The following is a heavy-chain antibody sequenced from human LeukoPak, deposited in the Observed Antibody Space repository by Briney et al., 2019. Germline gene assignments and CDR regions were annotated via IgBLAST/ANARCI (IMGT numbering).Heavy chain of an antibody. CDR3: ARDLPVAGTGFGY. J-gene: IGHJ4*02. CDR1: GYSISSGYY. V-gene: IGHV4-38-2*02. D-gene: IGHD6-19*01. CDR2: IYHSGST. Sequence: SETLSLTYAVSGYSISSGYYWGWIRQPPGKGLEWIGSIYHSGSTYYNPSLKSRVTISVDTSKNQFSLKLNSVTAADTAVYYCARDLPVAGTGFGYWGQGTLVTVSS.